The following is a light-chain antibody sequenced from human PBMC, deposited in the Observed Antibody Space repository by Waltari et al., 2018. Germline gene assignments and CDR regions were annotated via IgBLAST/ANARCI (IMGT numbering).Light chain of an antibody. Sequence: QSALPQPASVSGSPGPSITISCTGTSSDVGGYHYVSWYQQHPGKAPKRMIYDVSNRPSGVSNRFSGSKSGNTASLTISGLQAEDEADYYCSSYTSSTVVFGGGTKLTVL. CDR1: SSDVGGYHY. V-gene: IGLV2-14*03. J-gene: IGLJ2*01. CDR3: SSYTSSTVV. CDR2: DVS.